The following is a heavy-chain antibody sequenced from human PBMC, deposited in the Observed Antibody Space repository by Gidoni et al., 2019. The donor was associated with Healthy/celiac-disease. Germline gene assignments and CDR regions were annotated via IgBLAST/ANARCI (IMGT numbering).Heavy chain of an antibody. Sequence: QVQLQQWGAGLLKPSETLSLTCAVYGGSFSGYYWSWIRQPPGKGLEWIGEINHSGSTNYNPSLKSRVTISVDTSKNQFSLKLSSVTAADTAVYYCARGLGGLSGYWGQGTLVTVSS. D-gene: IGHD3-10*01. CDR1: GGSFSGYY. CDR2: INHSGST. CDR3: ARGLGGLSGY. J-gene: IGHJ4*02. V-gene: IGHV4-34*01.